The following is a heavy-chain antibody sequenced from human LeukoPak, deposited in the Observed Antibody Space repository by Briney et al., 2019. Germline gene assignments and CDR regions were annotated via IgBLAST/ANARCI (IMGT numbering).Heavy chain of an antibody. D-gene: IGHD3-10*01. CDR3: ARDRGRNFDY. CDR1: GFTFSSYA. Sequence: GGSLRLSCAASGFTFSSYAMHWVRQAPGKGLEWVAVISYDGSNKYYADSVKGRFTISRDNSKNTLYLQMNSLRAEDTAVYYCARDRGRNFDYWGQGTLVTVSS. CDR2: ISYDGSNK. V-gene: IGHV3-30-3*01. J-gene: IGHJ4*02.